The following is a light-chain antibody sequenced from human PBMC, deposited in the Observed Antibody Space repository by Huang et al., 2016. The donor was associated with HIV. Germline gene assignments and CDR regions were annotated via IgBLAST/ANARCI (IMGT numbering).Light chain of an antibody. V-gene: IGKV4-1*01. CDR3: QQYYSTPPVT. CDR1: QSVLYSSNNKND. Sequence: DIVMTQSPDSLAVSLGERATINCKSSQSVLYSSNNKNDLAWYQQKPGQPPKLHIYWAATRESGVPDRFSGSGSGTDFTLTISSLQAEDVAVYYCQQYYSTPPVTFGPGTKVDIK. J-gene: IGKJ3*01. CDR2: WAA.